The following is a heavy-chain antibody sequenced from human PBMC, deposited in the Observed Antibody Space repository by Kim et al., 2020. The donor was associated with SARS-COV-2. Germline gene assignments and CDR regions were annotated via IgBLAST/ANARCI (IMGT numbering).Heavy chain of an antibody. Sequence: GGSLRLSCAASGFTFSDYYMSWIRQAPGKGLEWVSYISSSSSYKNYADSVKGRFTIPRDNAKNSLYMQMNSLRAEDTAVYYCARVGYDYVWGSYRDYYYYYGMDVWGQGTTVTVSS. CDR2: ISSSSSYK. J-gene: IGHJ6*02. CDR1: GFTFSDYY. CDR3: ARVGYDYVWGSYRDYYYYYGMDV. D-gene: IGHD3-16*02. V-gene: IGHV3-11*05.